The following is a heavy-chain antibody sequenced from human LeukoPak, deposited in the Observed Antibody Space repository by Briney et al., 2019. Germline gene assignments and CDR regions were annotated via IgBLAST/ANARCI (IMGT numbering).Heavy chain of an antibody. CDR1: GGSIRSYY. Sequence: SETLSLTCTFSGGSIRSYYLSWIRQPPGKGLEWIGYIYYSGSTNYNPSLKSRVTMSVETSKNQFSLKLTSVTAADTAVYYCARGDRSGYIFDYWGQGSLVTVSS. CDR3: ARGDRSGYIFDY. J-gene: IGHJ4*02. D-gene: IGHD3-22*01. CDR2: IYYSGST. V-gene: IGHV4-59*01.